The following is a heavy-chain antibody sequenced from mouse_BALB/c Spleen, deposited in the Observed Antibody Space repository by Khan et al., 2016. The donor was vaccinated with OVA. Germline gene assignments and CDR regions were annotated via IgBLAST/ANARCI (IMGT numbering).Heavy chain of an antibody. J-gene: IGHJ1*01. CDR2: IYYSGTV. CDR3: ARDYGSLYWFFDV. V-gene: IGHV3-5*02. Sequence: EVKLLESGPGLVKPSQTVSLTCTVTGISITSGNYRWSWIRQFPGNKLEWIGNIYYSGTVTYHPSLTSRTTITRDTSKNQFFLEMNSLTAEDTATYYCARDYGSLYWFFDVWGAGTTVTVSS. D-gene: IGHD1-1*01. CDR1: GISITSGNYR.